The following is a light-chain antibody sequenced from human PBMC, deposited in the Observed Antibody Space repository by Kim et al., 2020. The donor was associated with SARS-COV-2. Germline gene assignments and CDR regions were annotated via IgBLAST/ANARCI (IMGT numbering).Light chain of an antibody. J-gene: IGLJ1*01. CDR2: DVS. Sequence: GQSVAISCTGTSSDVGGYNYVSWYQQTPGKAPKLIIYDVSKRPSGVPDRFSGSKSGYTASLTISGLQAEDEADYYCCSYVGSFTYVFGTGTKVTVL. V-gene: IGLV2-11*01. CDR1: SSDVGGYNY. CDR3: CSYVGSFTYV.